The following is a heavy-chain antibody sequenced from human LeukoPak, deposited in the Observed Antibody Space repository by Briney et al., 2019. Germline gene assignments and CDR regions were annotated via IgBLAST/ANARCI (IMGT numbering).Heavy chain of an antibody. D-gene: IGHD3-22*01. Sequence: PGGSLRLSCAGSGFTFSNYWMHWVRQVPGKGLVWVSRMDFYGSSTDYADSVKGRFTISRDNAKNSLYLQMNSLRAEDTAVYYCVLGGYDSPYLGFDYWGQGTLVTVSS. J-gene: IGHJ4*02. CDR3: VLGGYDSPYLGFDY. CDR1: GFTFSNYW. CDR2: MDFYGSST. V-gene: IGHV3-74*01.